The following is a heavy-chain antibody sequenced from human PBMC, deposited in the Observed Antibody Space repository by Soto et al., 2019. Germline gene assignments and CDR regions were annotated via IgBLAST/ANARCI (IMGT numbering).Heavy chain of an antibody. J-gene: IGHJ5*02. CDR1: GGSIDRSNYY. CDR2: TYYNGNA. CDR3: ARPMAKGPHNWFDP. V-gene: IGHV4-39*01. Sequence: SETLSLTCNVSGGSIDRSNYYWDWLRQPPGKGLEWIGTTYYNGNAYYNPPLKSRVSMSVDTSKNQFSLKLVSVTAADTAVYYCARPMAKGPHNWFDPWGQGTLVTVSS.